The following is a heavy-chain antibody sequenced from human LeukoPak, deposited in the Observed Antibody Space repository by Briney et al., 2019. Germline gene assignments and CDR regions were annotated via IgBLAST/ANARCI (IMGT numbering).Heavy chain of an antibody. CDR2: IYYTGII. J-gene: IGHJ5*02. D-gene: IGHD2-15*01. V-gene: IGHV4-59*08. CDR1: GVRMGNYY. Sequence: PSETLSLTCTVSGVRMGNYYWNWIRQAPGKGPEWIGYIYYTGIINYNPSLRSRLTISVDTSKSQFSMQLSSVTAADTAVYYCATQRLCSSGRCSSWFDPWGQGTLVTVSS. CDR3: ATQRLCSSGRCSSWFDP.